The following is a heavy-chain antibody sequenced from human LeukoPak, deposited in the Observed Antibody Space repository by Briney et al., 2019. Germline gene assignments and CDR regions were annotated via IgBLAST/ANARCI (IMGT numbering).Heavy chain of an antibody. CDR3: TTESPLGLAALPYFDY. Sequence: PGGSLRLSCAASGFTFSNAWMSWVRQAPGKGLEWVGRIKSKTDGGTTDYAAPVKGRFTISRDDSKNTLYLQMNSLKTEDTAVYYCTTESPLGLAALPYFDYWGQGTLVTVSS. D-gene: IGHD6-6*01. V-gene: IGHV3-15*01. CDR2: IKSKTDGGTT. CDR1: GFTFSNAW. J-gene: IGHJ4*02.